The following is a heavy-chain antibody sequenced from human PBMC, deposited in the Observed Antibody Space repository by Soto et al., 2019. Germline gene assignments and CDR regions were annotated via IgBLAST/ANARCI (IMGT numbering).Heavy chain of an antibody. J-gene: IGHJ6*02. CDR3: AKTKFRGVVVNV. V-gene: IGHV3-23*02. Sequence: EVQLLESGGGLVQPGGSLRLSCAASGFTFSSYAMYWVRQAPGKGLEWGSTISNSGSRYYGDSVEGRFTISRDNSKNTLYLQMNSLRAGDTAVYYCAKTKFRGVVVNVWGQGTTVTVSS. CDR1: GFTFSSYA. D-gene: IGHD3-10*01. CDR2: ISNSGSR.